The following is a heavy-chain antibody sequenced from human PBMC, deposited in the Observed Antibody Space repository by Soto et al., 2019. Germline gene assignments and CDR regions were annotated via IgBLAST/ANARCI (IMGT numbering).Heavy chain of an antibody. D-gene: IGHD6-6*01. CDR2: IIPIFGTA. CDR1: GGTFSSYA. J-gene: IGHJ4*02. Sequence: ISCAASGGTFSSYAISWVRQAPGQGLEWMGGIIPIFGTANYAQKFQGRVTITADESTSTAYMELSSLRSENTAVYYCVGYSSSSGFDYWGQGTLVTVSS. CDR3: VGYSSSSGFDY. V-gene: IGHV1-69*01.